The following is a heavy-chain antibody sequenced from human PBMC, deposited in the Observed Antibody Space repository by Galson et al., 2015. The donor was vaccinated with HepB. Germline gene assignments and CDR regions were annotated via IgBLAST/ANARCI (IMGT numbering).Heavy chain of an antibody. J-gene: IGHJ4*02. V-gene: IGHV3-9*01. CDR2: ISWDSGSI. CDR3: VRTRGSYFKPFDY. CDR1: GFTFDDYA. D-gene: IGHD1-26*01. Sequence: SLRLSCAASGFTFDDYAMHWVRQAPGKGLEWVSGISWDSGSIDYADSVKGRFTISRDNAQNSLYLQMNSLRADDTALYYCVRTRGSYFKPFDYWGQGTLVTVSS.